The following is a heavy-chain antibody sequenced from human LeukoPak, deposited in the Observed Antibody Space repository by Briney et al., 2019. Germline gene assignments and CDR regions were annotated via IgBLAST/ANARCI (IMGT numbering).Heavy chain of an antibody. V-gene: IGHV3-7*01. D-gene: IGHD3-10*01. CDR1: GSTFSSYC. Sequence: GGSLTLSCAASGSTFSSYCWSWVRQAPGKGLEWVADINHNGSEIYYPASEKGRPTIFSDTANHSLFLQMSMPRVEAAAVYYCASDPPVSSGTGSYYGHWGQGTLVTVSS. CDR2: INHNGSEI. CDR3: ASDPPVSSGTGSYYGH. J-gene: IGHJ4*02.